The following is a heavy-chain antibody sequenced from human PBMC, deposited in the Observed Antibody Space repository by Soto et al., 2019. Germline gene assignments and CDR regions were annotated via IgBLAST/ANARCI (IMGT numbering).Heavy chain of an antibody. V-gene: IGHV4-59*01. J-gene: IGHJ4*02. D-gene: IGHD6-13*01. CDR1: GGSISSYY. CDR2: IYYSGST. Sequence: PSETLSLTCTVSGGSISSYYWSWIRQPPGKGLEWIGYIYYSGSTDYNPSLKSRVTISVDTSKNQSSLKLSSVTAADTAVYYCAGSWSTPGRADYWGQGTLVTVSS. CDR3: AGSWSTPGRADY.